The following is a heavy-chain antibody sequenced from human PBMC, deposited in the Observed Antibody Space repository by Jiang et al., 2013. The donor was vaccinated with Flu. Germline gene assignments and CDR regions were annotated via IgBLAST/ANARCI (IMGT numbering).Heavy chain of an antibody. V-gene: IGHV4-34*01. CDR1: GGSFSGYY. Sequence: LLKPSETLSLTCAVYGGSFSGYYWSWIRQPPGKGLEWIGEINHSGSTNYNPSLKSRVTISVDTSKNQFSLKLSSVTAADTAVYYCARRTNYYYYYGMDVWGQGTTVTVSS. CDR2: INHSGST. J-gene: IGHJ6*02. CDR3: ARRTNYYYYYGMDV.